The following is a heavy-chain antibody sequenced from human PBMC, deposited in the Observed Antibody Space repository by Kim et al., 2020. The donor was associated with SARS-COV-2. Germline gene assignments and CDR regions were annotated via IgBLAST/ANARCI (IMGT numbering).Heavy chain of an antibody. CDR3: ARGPGSGSYRETFDY. Sequence: SVKVSCKASGGTFSSYAISWVRQAPGQGLEWMGGIIPIFGTANYAQKFQGRVTITADESTSTAYMELSSLRSEDTAVYYCARGPGSGSYRETFDYWGQGTLVTVSS. J-gene: IGHJ4*02. CDR1: GGTFSSYA. D-gene: IGHD3-10*01. CDR2: IIPIFGTA. V-gene: IGHV1-69*13.